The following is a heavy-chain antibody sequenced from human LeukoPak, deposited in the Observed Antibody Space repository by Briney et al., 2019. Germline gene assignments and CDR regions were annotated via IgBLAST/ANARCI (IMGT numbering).Heavy chain of an antibody. CDR1: GFTFSSYS. V-gene: IGHV3-49*04. J-gene: IGHJ4*02. D-gene: IGHD7-27*01. Sequence: GGSLRLSCAASGFTFSSYSMNWVRQAPGKGLEWVGFIRSKAFGGTAEYAASVKGRFTISRDDSKSIAYLQMNSLKTEDTAVYYCTRDRGSSTLGDYWGQGTLVTVSS. CDR3: TRDRGSSTLGDY. CDR2: IRSKAFGGTA.